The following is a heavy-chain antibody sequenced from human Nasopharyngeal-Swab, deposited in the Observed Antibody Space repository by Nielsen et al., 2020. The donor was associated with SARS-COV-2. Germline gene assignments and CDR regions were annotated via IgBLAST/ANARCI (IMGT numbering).Heavy chain of an antibody. D-gene: IGHD4-17*01. J-gene: IGHJ2*01. CDR1: GFTFSSNA. V-gene: IGHV3-23*01. CDR3: AKEARDYGDYGFYWYFDL. CDR2: ISGSGGST. Sequence: GGSLRLSCAASGFTFSSNAMSWVRQAPGKGLEWVSAISGSGGSTYYADSVKGRFTISRDNSKNTLYLQMNSLRAEDTAVYYCAKEARDYGDYGFYWYFDLWGRGTLVTVSS.